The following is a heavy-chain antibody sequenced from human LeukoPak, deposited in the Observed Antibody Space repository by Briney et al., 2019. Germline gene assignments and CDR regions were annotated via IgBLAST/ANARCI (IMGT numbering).Heavy chain of an antibody. V-gene: IGHV4-31*03. CDR3: ARSDTAMVLFDY. J-gene: IGHJ4*02. D-gene: IGHD5-18*01. CDR2: IYYSGST. CDR1: GGSISSGGYY. Sequence: PPETLSLTCTVSGGSISSGGYYWSWIRQHPGKGLEWIGYIYYSGSTYYNPSLKSRVTISVDTSKNQFSLKLSSVTAADTAVYYCARSDTAMVLFDYWGQGTLVTVSS.